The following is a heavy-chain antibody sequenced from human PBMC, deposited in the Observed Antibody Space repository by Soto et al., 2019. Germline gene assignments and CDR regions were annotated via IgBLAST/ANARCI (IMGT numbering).Heavy chain of an antibody. CDR2: IIPIFGTA. Sequence: QVQLVQSGAEVKKPGSSVKVSCKASGGTFSSYAISWVRQAPGQGLEWMGGIIPIFGTANYAQKFQGRVTITADESTSTAYMELSSLRSEDTAVYYCASEPDRWQQLVHWFDPWGQGTLGTVSS. D-gene: IGHD6-13*01. V-gene: IGHV1-69*01. CDR3: ASEPDRWQQLVHWFDP. CDR1: GGTFSSYA. J-gene: IGHJ5*02.